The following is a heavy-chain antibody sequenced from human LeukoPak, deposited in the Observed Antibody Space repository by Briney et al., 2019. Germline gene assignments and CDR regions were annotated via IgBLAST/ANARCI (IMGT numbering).Heavy chain of an antibody. CDR1: GFTFSSYW. J-gene: IGHJ4*02. CDR3: ARRRSFDY. V-gene: IGHV3-7*03. Sequence: GGSLRLSCEASGFTFSSYWMSWVRQAPGKGLEWVANIKTDGSEKYYVDSVKGRFTISRDNAKNSLYLQMNSLRAEDTAVYYCARRRSFDYWGQGTLVTVSS. CDR2: IKTDGSEK.